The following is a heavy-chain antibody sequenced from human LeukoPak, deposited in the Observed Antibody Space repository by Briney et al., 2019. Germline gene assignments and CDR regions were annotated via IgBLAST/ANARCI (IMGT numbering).Heavy chain of an antibody. CDR3: ARLTTTRWYSYFDF. CDR1: GYTFSTFQ. Sequence: GASVKVSCKASGYTFSTFQMHWVRQAPEQGLEWMGFIKPSEGSTVYARQFQGRLTMTRDTSTNTVFVELSSLTSEDTAAYYCARLTTTRWYSYFDFWGQGTLVTVSS. D-gene: IGHD1-26*01. CDR2: IKPSEGST. J-gene: IGHJ4*02. V-gene: IGHV1-46*01.